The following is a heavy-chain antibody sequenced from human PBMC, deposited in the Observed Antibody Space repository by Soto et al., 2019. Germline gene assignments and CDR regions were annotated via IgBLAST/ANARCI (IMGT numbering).Heavy chain of an antibody. CDR3: ARDYGGNRGFDY. D-gene: IGHD2-15*01. J-gene: IGHJ4*02. CDR2: IYYSGGT. Sequence: SETLSLTCTVSGGSISSYYWSWIRQPPGKGLEWIGYIYYSGGTNYNPSLKSRVTMSVDTSNNQFSLKLSSVTAADTAVYYCARDYGGNRGFDYWGQGTLLTVSS. V-gene: IGHV4-59*01. CDR1: GGSISSYY.